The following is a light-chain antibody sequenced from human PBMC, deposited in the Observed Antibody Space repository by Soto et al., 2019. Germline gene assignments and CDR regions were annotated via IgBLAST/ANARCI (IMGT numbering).Light chain of an antibody. J-gene: IGKJ4*01. CDR3: QQVNNWPLT. Sequence: EIVMTQSPATLSVSPGERATLSCRASQSVSSSLAWYQQKPGQAPRLLIYVASTRATGIPARFSGSGSGTEFTLTISILQSEDFAVYYCQQVNNWPLTFGGGTKVEIK. CDR2: VAS. CDR1: QSVSSS. V-gene: IGKV3-15*01.